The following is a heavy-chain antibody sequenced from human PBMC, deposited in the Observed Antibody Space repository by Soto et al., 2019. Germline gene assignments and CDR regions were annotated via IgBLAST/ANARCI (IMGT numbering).Heavy chain of an antibody. CDR1: GFTFSSYS. V-gene: IGHV3-48*01. J-gene: IGHJ1*01. CDR2: ISSSSSTI. CDR3: ARDLGSSWYPEYFQH. D-gene: IGHD6-13*01. Sequence: GGSLRLSCAASGFTFSSYSMNWARQAPGKGLEWVSYISSSSSTIYYADSVKGRFTISRDNAKNSLYLQMNSLRAEDTAVYYCARDLGSSWYPEYFQHWGQGTLVTV.